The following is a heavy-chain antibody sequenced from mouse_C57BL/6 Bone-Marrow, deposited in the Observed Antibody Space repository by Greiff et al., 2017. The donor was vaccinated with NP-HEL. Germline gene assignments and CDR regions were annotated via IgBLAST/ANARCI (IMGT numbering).Heavy chain of an antibody. CDR3: ARWADYSNLAWFAY. CDR1: GYTFTSYW. D-gene: IGHD2-5*01. Sequence: QVQLQQPGAELVKPGASVKLSCKASGYTFTSYWMQWVKQRPGQGLEWIGEIDPSDSYPNYNQKFKGKATLTVDTSSSTAYMQLSSLTSEDSAVYYCARWADYSNLAWFAYWGQGTLVTVSA. V-gene: IGHV1-50*01. J-gene: IGHJ3*01. CDR2: IDPSDSYP.